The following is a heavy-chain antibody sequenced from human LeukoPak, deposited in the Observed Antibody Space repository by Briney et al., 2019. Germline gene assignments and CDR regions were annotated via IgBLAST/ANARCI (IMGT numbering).Heavy chain of an antibody. CDR3: AREAYYYDSSGYGY. Sequence: GASVKVSCKASGYTFTSYAMHWVRQAPGQRLEWMGWINAGNGNTKYSQKFQGRVTITRDTSASTAYMELSSLRSEDTAVCYCAREAYYYDSSGYGYWGQGTLVTVSS. D-gene: IGHD3-22*01. CDR1: GYTFTSYA. J-gene: IGHJ4*02. CDR2: INAGNGNT. V-gene: IGHV1-3*01.